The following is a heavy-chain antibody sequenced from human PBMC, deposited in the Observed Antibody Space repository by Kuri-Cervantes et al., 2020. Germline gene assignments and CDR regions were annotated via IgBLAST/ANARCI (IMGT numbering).Heavy chain of an antibody. V-gene: IGHV1-69*05. D-gene: IGHD5-18*01. J-gene: IGHJ4*02. CDR2: IIPIFGTA. CDR1: GGTFSSYA. Sequence: SVKVSCKASGGTFSSYAISWVRQAPGQGLEWMGGIIPIFGTANYAQKFQGRVTITTDESTSTAYMELSSLRAEDTAVYYCARGGIQLWLRLDYWGQGTLVTVSS. CDR3: ARGGIQLWLRLDY.